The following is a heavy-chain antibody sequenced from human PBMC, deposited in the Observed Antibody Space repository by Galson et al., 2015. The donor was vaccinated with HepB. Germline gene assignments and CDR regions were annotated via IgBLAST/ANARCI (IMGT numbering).Heavy chain of an antibody. Sequence: SLRLSCAASGFTFSSYGMHWVRQAPGKGLEWVAVISYDGSNKYYADSVKGRFTISRDNSKNTLYLQMNSLRAEDTAVYYCAKDLARYCSSTSCYDEDYWGQGTLVTVSS. J-gene: IGHJ4*02. CDR2: ISYDGSNK. V-gene: IGHV3-30*18. D-gene: IGHD2-2*01. CDR1: GFTFSSYG. CDR3: AKDLARYCSSTSCYDEDY.